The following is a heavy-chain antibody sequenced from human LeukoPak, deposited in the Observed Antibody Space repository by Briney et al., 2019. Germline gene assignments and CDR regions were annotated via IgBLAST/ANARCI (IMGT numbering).Heavy chain of an antibody. CDR1: GFTFSNYA. J-gene: IGHJ4*02. D-gene: IGHD6-19*01. Sequence: GRSLRLSCAASGFTFSNYAMSWARQAPGKGLEWVLAISGSGGSTHYADSVKGRFTISRDNSKNTLYLQMNSLRAEDTAVYFCAKGSSGWYSKNLESYFDYWGQGTLVTVSS. CDR3: AKGSSGWYSKNLESYFDY. V-gene: IGHV3-23*01. CDR2: ISGSGGST.